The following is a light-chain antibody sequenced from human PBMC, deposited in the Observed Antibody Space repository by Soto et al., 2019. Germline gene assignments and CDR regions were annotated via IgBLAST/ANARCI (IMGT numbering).Light chain of an antibody. J-gene: IGKJ2*01. V-gene: IGKV1-39*01. Sequence: DIQMTQSPSSLSASVGDRVTITCRASQSSSSYLNWYQQKPGKAPKLLIYAASSLQSGVPSRFSGSGSGTEFTLTISSLQPEDFATYYCQQSYSTRRTFGQGTKLEIK. CDR1: QSSSSY. CDR3: QQSYSTRRT. CDR2: AAS.